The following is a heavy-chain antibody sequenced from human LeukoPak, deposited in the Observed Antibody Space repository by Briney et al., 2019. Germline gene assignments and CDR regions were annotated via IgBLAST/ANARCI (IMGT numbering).Heavy chain of an antibody. CDR2: IHPNSGGT. CDR1: GYAFIDHH. CDR3: ASGTFDP. Sequence: ALVKVSCKPSGYAFIDHHVTWVRQAPGQRLEWMGWIHPNSGGTNYATRFQCRVTMTRDTSLSTVYMELSRLRSDDTAVYYCASGTFDPWGQGTLVTVSS. J-gene: IGHJ5*02. V-gene: IGHV1-2*02.